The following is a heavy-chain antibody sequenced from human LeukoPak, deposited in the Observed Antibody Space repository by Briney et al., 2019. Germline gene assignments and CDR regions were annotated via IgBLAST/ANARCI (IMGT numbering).Heavy chain of an antibody. J-gene: IGHJ4*02. V-gene: IGHV3-30-3*01. CDR1: GFTFSNYA. D-gene: IGHD4-17*01. CDR2: LSYDGSFH. CDR3: ARRYSGDSPLDY. Sequence: SGGSLRLSCAASGFTFSNYAMHWVRQAPGKGLEWVAVLSYDGSFHYYTDSVRGRFTISRHNSKSTLYLQMNSLRAEATAVYYCARRYSGDSPLDYWGQGTLVTVSS.